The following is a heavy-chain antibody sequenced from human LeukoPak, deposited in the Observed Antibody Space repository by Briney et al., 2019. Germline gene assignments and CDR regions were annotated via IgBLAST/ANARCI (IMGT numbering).Heavy chain of an antibody. Sequence: SETLSLTCTVSGGSISSSSYYWGWIRQPPGKGLEWIGYIYTSGSTNYNPSLKSRVTISVDTSKNQFSLKLSSVTAADTAVYYCARHLTRFPRLLGWGFDYWGQGTLVTVSS. V-gene: IGHV4-61*05. D-gene: IGHD3-16*01. CDR1: GGSISSSSYY. J-gene: IGHJ4*02. CDR2: IYTSGST. CDR3: ARHLTRFPRLLGWGFDY.